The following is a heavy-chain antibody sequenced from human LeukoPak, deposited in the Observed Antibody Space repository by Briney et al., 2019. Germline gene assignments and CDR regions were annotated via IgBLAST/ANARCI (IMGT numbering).Heavy chain of an antibody. CDR1: GFTFSSYW. CDR2: IKQDGSEK. V-gene: IGHV3-7*01. D-gene: IGHD2-21*02. J-gene: IGHJ5*02. CDR3: ARDPHPPWVTHASWFDP. Sequence: GGSLRLSCAASGFTFSSYWMSWVRQAPGKGLEWVANIKQDGSEKYYVESVKGRFTISRDNAKNSLYLQMNSLRAEDTAVYYCARDPHPPWVTHASWFDPWGQGTLVTVSS.